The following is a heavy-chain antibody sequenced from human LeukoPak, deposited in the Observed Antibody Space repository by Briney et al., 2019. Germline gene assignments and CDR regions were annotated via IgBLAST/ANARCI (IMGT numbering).Heavy chain of an antibody. V-gene: IGHV4-4*07. CDR1: GGSISSYY. D-gene: IGHD2-2*01. CDR3: ARFSCSSTSCLKGWFDP. Sequence: SETLSLTCTVSGGSISSYYWSWIRQPAGKGLEGIGRIYTSGSTNYNPSLKSRVTMSVDTSKNQFSLKLSSVTAADTAVYYCARFSCSSTSCLKGWFDPWGQGTLVTVSS. CDR2: IYTSGST. J-gene: IGHJ5*02.